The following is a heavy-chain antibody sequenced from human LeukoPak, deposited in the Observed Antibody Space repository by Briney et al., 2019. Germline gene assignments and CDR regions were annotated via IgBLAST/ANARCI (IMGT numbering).Heavy chain of an antibody. CDR1: GGSISSSTNW. J-gene: IGHJ4*02. D-gene: IGHD4-23*01. V-gene: IGHV4-39*02. CDR3: ATSEGGGFFDY. Sequence: SETLSLTCAVSGGSISSSTNWWSWVRQPPGKGLEWIAIMHHTGSTHYNPSLQSRVTISIDTSKNHFSLKLRSVSATDTAIYYCATSEGGGFFDYWGQGTPVTVSS. CDR2: MHHTGST.